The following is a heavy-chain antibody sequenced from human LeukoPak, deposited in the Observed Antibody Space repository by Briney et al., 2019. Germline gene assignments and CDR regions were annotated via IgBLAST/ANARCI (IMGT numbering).Heavy chain of an antibody. CDR2: IPYDGSNE. CDR1: GFTFSSYG. J-gene: IGHJ4*02. Sequence: PGGSLRLSCAASGFTFSSYGIHWVRQAPGKGLEWVAFIPYDGSNEYYADSVKGRFTISRDNSKNTLYLQMNSLRAEDTAVYYCAKGGADIAVLPAAIPFDYWGQGTLVTVSS. CDR3: AKGGADIAVLPAAIPFDY. V-gene: IGHV3-30*02. D-gene: IGHD2-2*02.